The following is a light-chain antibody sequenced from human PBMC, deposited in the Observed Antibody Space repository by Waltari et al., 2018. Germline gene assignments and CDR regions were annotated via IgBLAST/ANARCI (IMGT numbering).Light chain of an antibody. V-gene: IGKV3-11*01. CDR2: DAT. J-gene: IGKJ4*01. CDR3: QQRKSWLFT. CDR1: QTVYNY. Sequence: EIVMTPSPTTMSLSPGERVNLSCKASQTVYNYLSWYKQKAGQAPRLLIYDATNRATGVPARFSGSGFGADFTLTISSLEPEDFVVYYCQQRKSWLFTFGGGSRVDIK.